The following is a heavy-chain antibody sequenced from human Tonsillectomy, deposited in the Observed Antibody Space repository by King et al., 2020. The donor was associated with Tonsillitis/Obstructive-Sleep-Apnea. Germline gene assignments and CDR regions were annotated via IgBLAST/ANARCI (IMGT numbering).Heavy chain of an antibody. CDR3: ARHAPDMDNYYYYMDV. D-gene: IGHD3-9*01. Sequence: QVQLQESGPGLVKPSETLSLSCIVSGGSISSSRYYWGWIRQPPGKGLEWIGTIYYNGDTYYHPSLKSRVTVSIDTSENQFSLKLTSVTAADTAVYYCARHAPDMDNYYYYMDVGGKGTTVTVSS. J-gene: IGHJ6*03. CDR2: IYYNGDT. V-gene: IGHV4-39*01. CDR1: GGSISSSRYY.